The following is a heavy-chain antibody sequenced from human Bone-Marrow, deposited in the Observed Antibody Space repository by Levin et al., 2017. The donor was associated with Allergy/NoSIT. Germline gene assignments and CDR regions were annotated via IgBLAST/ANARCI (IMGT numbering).Heavy chain of an antibody. Sequence: PGGSLRLSCAGSGFTFSTYPMNWVRQAPGKGLEWISYISGSGTTIYYADSVKGRFIVSRDNGQDSLHLQMNSLRDEDTAIYYCARDHVDKNMLISGGLDVWGQGTMVTVSS. V-gene: IGHV3-48*02. CDR2: ISGSGTTI. CDR3: ARDHVDKNMLISGGLDV. D-gene: IGHD3-16*01. CDR1: GFTFSTYP. J-gene: IGHJ6*02.